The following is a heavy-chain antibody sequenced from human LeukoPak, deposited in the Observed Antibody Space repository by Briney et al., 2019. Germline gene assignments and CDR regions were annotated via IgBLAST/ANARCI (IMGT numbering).Heavy chain of an antibody. Sequence: GESLKISCKVSGYTFSSYWIGWVRQMPGKGLEWMGIIYPGDSDTRYSPSFQGQVTISADKSITTAYLQWNSLKALDTAMYYCARSTGATGPVDYWGQGTLVTV. CDR1: GYTFSSYW. V-gene: IGHV5-51*01. CDR3: ARSTGATGPVDY. D-gene: IGHD2-8*02. CDR2: IYPGDSDT. J-gene: IGHJ4*02.